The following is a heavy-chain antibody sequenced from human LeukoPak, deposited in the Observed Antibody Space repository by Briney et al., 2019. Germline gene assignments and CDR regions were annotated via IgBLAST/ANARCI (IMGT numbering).Heavy chain of an antibody. J-gene: IGHJ6*03. D-gene: IGHD6-6*01. CDR2: IYTSGST. CDR1: GGSISSGSYY. Sequence: SETLSLTCTVSGGSISSGSYYWSWIRQPAGKGLEWIGRIYTSGSTNYNPSLKSRVTISVDTSKNQFTLKLSSVTAADTAVYYCARVPRIAARPYYMDVWGKGTTVTVSS. CDR3: ARVPRIAARPYYMDV. V-gene: IGHV4-61*02.